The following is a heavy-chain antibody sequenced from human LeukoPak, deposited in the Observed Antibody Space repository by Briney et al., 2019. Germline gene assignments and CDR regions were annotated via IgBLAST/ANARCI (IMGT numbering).Heavy chain of an antibody. D-gene: IGHD3-16*01. J-gene: IGHJ4*02. CDR2: IRSKANNYAT. CDR1: GFTFSGSA. CDR3: TMLGDY. Sequence: GGSLRLSCAASGFTFSGSALHWVRQASGKGLEWVGRIRSKANNYATAYAASVKGRFTISRDDSKNTAYLQMNSLKTEDTAVYYCTMLGDYWGQGTLVTVSS. V-gene: IGHV3-73*01.